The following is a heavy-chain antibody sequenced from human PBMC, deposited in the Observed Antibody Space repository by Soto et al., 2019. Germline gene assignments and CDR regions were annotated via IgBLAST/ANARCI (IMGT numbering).Heavy chain of an antibody. CDR1: GYTFTNYG. V-gene: IGHV1-18*01. D-gene: IGHD2-15*01. CDR3: AKVQEKWSKFFDY. J-gene: IGHJ4*02. Sequence: QVQLVQSGAEVKKPGASVKVSCKASGYTFTNYGVSWVRQAPGQELEWMGWINTYKGNTNYAQKFQGRVTMTTDTSTSTAYMELRSLRSDDTAIYYCAKVQEKWSKFFDYWGQGTLVTVSS. CDR2: INTYKGNT.